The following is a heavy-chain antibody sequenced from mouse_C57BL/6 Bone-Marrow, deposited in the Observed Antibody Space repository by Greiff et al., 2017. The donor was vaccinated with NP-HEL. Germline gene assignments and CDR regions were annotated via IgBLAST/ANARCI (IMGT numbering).Heavy chain of an antibody. CDR2: IYPGDGDT. D-gene: IGHD1-1*01. CDR3: ARVYYGSSPWFAY. Sequence: QVQLQQSGAELVKPGASVKISCKASGYAFSSYWMNWVKQRPGKGLEWIGQIYPGDGDTNYNGKFKGKATLTADKSSSTAYMQLSSLTSEDSAVYFCARVYYGSSPWFAYWGQGTLVTVSA. V-gene: IGHV1-80*01. J-gene: IGHJ3*01. CDR1: GYAFSSYW.